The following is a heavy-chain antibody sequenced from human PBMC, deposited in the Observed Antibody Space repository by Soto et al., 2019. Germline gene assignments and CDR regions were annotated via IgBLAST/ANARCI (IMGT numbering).Heavy chain of an antibody. CDR2: IYYNGST. CDR1: GGSISSYY. CDR3: ALGVHRGWLRLGY. Sequence: PSETLSLTCTVSGGSISSYYWSWIRQPPGKGLEWIGYIYYNGSTNYNPSLKSRVTISVDTSKNQFSLKLSSVTAADTAVYYCALGVHRGWLRLGYWGQGTLVTVSS. D-gene: IGHD5-12*01. J-gene: IGHJ4*02. V-gene: IGHV4-59*01.